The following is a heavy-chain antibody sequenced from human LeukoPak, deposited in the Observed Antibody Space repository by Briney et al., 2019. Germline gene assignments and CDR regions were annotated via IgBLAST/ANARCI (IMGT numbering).Heavy chain of an antibody. CDR1: GFTFSSYA. J-gene: IGHJ6*04. CDR3: AELGITMIGGV. D-gene: IGHD3-10*02. Sequence: PGGSLRLSCVASGFTFSSYAMSWVRQAPGKGLEWVSAISGSGGTTYYADSVKGRFTISRDNAKNSLYLQMNSLRAEDTAVYYCAELGITMIGGVWGKGTTVTISS. CDR2: ISGSGGTT. V-gene: IGHV3-23*01.